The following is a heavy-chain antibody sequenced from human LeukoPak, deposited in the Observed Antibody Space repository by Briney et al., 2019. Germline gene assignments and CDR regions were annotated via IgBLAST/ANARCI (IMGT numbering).Heavy chain of an antibody. CDR1: GGTFSSYA. D-gene: IGHD1-26*01. V-gene: IGHV1-69*05. CDR2: IIPIFGTA. CDR3: ARGLRQDFFERSGSY. Sequence: ASVKVSCKASGGTFSSYAISWVRQAPGQGLEWMGGIIPIFGTANYAQKFQGRVTITTDESTSTAYMELSSLRSEDTAVYYCARGLRQDFFERSGSYFGQGTLVTVSS. J-gene: IGHJ4*02.